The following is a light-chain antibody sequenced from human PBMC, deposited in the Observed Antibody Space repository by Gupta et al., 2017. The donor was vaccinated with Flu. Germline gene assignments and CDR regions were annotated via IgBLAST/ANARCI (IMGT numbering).Light chain of an antibody. J-gene: IGKJ1*01. CDR1: HSVSRTS. Sequence: GTLSLSPGERATLSFSANHSVSRTSLAWYQHKPGQAPRRLICDASSRATGIPDSFSGSGSVTDFSLTISILESEDFAVYYFQHYGSLPWTFGQGTKVEI. CDR3: QHYGSLPWT. V-gene: IGKV3-20*01. CDR2: DAS.